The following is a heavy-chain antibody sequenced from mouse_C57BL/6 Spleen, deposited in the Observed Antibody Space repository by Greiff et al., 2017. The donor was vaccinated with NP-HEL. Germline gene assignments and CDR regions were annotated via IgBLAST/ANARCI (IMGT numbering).Heavy chain of an antibody. CDR2: INPNNGGT. CDR3: AREDGNYLMDY. Sequence: VQLQQSGPELVKPGASVKISCKASGYTFTDYYMNWVKQSHGKSLEWIGDINPNNGGTSYNQKFKGKATLTVDKSSSTAYMELRSLTSEDSAVYYCAREDGNYLMDYWGQGTSVTVSS. D-gene: IGHD2-1*01. J-gene: IGHJ4*01. V-gene: IGHV1-26*01. CDR1: GYTFTDYY.